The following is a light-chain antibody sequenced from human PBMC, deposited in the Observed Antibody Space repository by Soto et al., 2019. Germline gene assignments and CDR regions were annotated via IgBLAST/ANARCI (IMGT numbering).Light chain of an antibody. Sequence: EIVLTQSPATLSLSPGERATLSCRASQSVSSYLAWYQQKPGQTPRLLIYDASIRATGIPARFSGSGSGTDFLLIISIQEPEVFAVYYCQQRSNSYTFGQGTKLDIK. CDR1: QSVSSY. CDR2: DAS. V-gene: IGKV3-11*01. J-gene: IGKJ2*01. CDR3: QQRSNSYT.